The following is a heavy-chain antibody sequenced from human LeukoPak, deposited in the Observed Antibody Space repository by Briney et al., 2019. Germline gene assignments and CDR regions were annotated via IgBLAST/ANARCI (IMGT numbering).Heavy chain of an antibody. CDR3: ARAFLPAPFHYYDSSGYYFHEDDY. Sequence: GASVTVSFTASGYTLTSYDINWVRQATGQGLEWMGWMNPNSGNTGYAQKFQGRVTMTRNTSISTAYMELSSLRSEDTAVYYCARAFLPAPFHYYDSSGYYFHEDDYWGQGTLVTVSS. J-gene: IGHJ4*02. CDR1: GYTLTSYD. CDR2: MNPNSGNT. D-gene: IGHD3-22*01. V-gene: IGHV1-8*01.